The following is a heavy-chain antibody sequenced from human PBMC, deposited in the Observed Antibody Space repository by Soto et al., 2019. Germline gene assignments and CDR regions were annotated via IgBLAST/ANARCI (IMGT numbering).Heavy chain of an antibody. V-gene: IGHV3-23*04. CDR1: GFTFSDYA. CDR3: AKDFGAKGLGATMHY. CDR2: ISDSGGNT. Sequence: EAQLVESGGGLVQPGGSLRLSCAASGFTFSDYAMSWVRQAPGKGLEWVSGISDSGGNTNYADSVKGRFTISRDNSKNKLYLQVNSLRVDDTAVYYCAKDFGAKGLGATMHYWGQGTLVTVSS. J-gene: IGHJ4*02. D-gene: IGHD1-26*01.